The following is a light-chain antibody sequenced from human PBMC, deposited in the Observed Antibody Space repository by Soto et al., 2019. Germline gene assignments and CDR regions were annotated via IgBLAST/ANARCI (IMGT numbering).Light chain of an antibody. CDR1: SSDVGDYNY. V-gene: IGLV2-14*01. J-gene: IGLJ2*01. CDR2: EVT. Sequence: QSALTQPASVSGSPGQSITISCTGTSSDVGDYNYVSWYRQHPGNAPKLIIYEVTNRPSGISNRFSGSKSGNKASLTISGLQADDESYYYCTSYSSGSALVIFGGGTKLTVL. CDR3: TSYSSGSALVI.